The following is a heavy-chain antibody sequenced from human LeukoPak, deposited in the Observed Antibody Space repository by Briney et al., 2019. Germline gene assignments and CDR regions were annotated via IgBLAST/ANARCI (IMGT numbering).Heavy chain of an antibody. CDR2: INAGNGNT. CDR3: ARLPWIQPNDY. Sequence: ASVKVSCKASGYTFTSYAMHWVRQAPGQRLEWMGWINAGNGNTKYSQKFQGRVTITRDTSASTAYMELSRLRSDDTAVYYCARLPWIQPNDYWGQGTLVTVSS. D-gene: IGHD5-18*01. J-gene: IGHJ4*02. CDR1: GYTFTSYA. V-gene: IGHV1-3*01.